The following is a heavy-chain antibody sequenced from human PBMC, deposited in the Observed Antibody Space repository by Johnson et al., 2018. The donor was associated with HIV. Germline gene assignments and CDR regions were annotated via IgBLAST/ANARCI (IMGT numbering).Heavy chain of an antibody. CDR2: IKSKTDGGTT. V-gene: IGHV3-15*01. J-gene: IGHJ3*02. Sequence: MQLVESGGGLVQPGGSLRLSCAASGFTFSNAWMSWVRQAPGKGLEWVGRIKSKTDGGTTDYAAPVKGRFTISRDDSKNTLYLQMNSLRAEDTAVYYCARPEINCSSTSCQKAGAFDIWGQGTMVTVSS. CDR3: ARPEINCSSTSCQKAGAFDI. D-gene: IGHD2-2*01. CDR1: GFTFSNAW.